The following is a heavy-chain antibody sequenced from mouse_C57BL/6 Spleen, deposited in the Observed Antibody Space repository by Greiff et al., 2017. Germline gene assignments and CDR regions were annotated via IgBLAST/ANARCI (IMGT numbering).Heavy chain of an antibody. D-gene: IGHD2-4*01. Sequence: EVQLVESGGGLVKPGGSLKLSCAASGFTFSSYAMSWVRQTPEKRLEWVATISDGGSYTYYPDNVKGRFTISRDNAKNNLYLQMSHLKSEDTAMYYCARDGGLRRRDWYFDVWGTGTTVTVSS. J-gene: IGHJ1*03. CDR1: GFTFSSYA. V-gene: IGHV5-4*01. CDR3: ARDGGLRRRDWYFDV. CDR2: ISDGGSYT.